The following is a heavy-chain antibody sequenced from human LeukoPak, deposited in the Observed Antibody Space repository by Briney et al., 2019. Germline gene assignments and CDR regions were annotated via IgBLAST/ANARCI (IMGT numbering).Heavy chain of an antibody. CDR2: IYYSGST. V-gene: IGHV4-59*01. J-gene: IGHJ4*02. Sequence: SETLSLTCTVSGGSISSYYWSWIRQPPGKGLEWIGYIYYSGSTNYNPSLKSRVTISVDTSKNQFSLKLSSVTAADTAVYYCARSHRVGDGSGWYSGYWGQGTLVTVSS. CDR1: GGSISSYY. CDR3: ARSHRVGDGSGWYSGY. D-gene: IGHD6-19*01.